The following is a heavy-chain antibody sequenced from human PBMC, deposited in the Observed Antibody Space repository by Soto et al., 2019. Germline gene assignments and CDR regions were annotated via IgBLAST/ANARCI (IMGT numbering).Heavy chain of an antibody. Sequence: GASVKVSCKASGFTFTNYGINWVRQAPGQGLEWLGWISAYNGNTNYAQRLQGRVTLTTDTSTSTGYMKLRSLTSDDTAVYYCARGGSASDFDRWGQGTLVTVSS. CDR3: ARGGSASDFDR. D-gene: IGHD6-6*01. J-gene: IGHJ4*02. CDR1: GFTFTNYG. V-gene: IGHV1-18*01. CDR2: ISAYNGNT.